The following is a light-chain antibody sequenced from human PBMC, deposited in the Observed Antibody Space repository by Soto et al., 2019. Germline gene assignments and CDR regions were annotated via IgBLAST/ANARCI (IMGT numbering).Light chain of an antibody. J-gene: IGKJ1*01. CDR3: QQSYSIPWT. CDR1: QTIGRY. V-gene: IGKV1-39*01. CDR2: TAS. Sequence: DIEMTQSPSSLSAPVGDRVTTTCRASQTIGRYLNWYQHKPGKAPKLLIYTASNLQSGVPSRFSGSGSGTDFTLTISSLQPEDFATYYCQQSYSIPWTFGQGTKVEIK.